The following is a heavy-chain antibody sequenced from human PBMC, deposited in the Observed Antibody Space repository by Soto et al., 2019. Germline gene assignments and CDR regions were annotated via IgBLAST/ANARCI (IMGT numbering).Heavy chain of an antibody. Sequence: EVQLVESGGGLVQPGGSLRLSCAASGFTFSSYWMHWVSQAPGKGLVWISRINTDGSSTSYVDSVQGRFIISRDNGKNTLFLQMNSLRGEDTAVYYCARRGSGATRGLHYWGQGTLVTVSS. CDR1: GFTFSSYW. D-gene: IGHD2-15*01. CDR2: INTDGSST. CDR3: ARRGSGATRGLHY. V-gene: IGHV3-74*01. J-gene: IGHJ4*02.